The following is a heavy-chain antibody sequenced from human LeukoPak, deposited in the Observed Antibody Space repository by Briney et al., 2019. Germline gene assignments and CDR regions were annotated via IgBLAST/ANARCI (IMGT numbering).Heavy chain of an antibody. V-gene: IGHV3-23*01. CDR2: LTGSGGST. D-gene: IGHD2-2*01. CDR1: GFTFSSSS. Sequence: PGGSLRPSCAASGFTFSSSSMSWVRQAPGKGLEWVSALTGSGGSTYYADSVKGRFTIFRDNSKKTLFLQMNSLRAEDTAVYYCAKDLAPAAYWGQGTLVTVSS. J-gene: IGHJ4*02. CDR3: AKDLAPAAY.